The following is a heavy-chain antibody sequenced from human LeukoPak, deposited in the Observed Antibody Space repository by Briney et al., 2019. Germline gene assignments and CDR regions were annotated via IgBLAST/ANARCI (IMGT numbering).Heavy chain of an antibody. CDR1: GFTFSSYA. CDR3: AKSLYYYDSSGYYDPYYFDY. V-gene: IGHV3-23*01. D-gene: IGHD3-22*01. Sequence: GGSLRLSCAASGFTFSSYAMSWVRQAPGKGLEWVSAISGSGGSTYYADSVKGRFTISRDNSKNTLYPQMNSLRAEDTAVYYCAKSLYYYDSSGYYDPYYFDYWGQGTLVTVSS. CDR2: ISGSGGST. J-gene: IGHJ4*02.